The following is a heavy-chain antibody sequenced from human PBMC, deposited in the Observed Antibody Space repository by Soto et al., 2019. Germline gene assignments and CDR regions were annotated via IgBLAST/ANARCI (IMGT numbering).Heavy chain of an antibody. Sequence: GGSLRLSCAASGFTFSDHYMSWIRQATGKGLEWIGYSSTSGSFTRYADSVKGRFSISRDNAKNSLYLQINSLRGDDAAIYYCVRSGDNYNLLDYWGQGTPVTVSS. J-gene: IGHJ4*02. CDR2: SSTSGSFT. CDR3: VRSGDNYNLLDY. V-gene: IGHV3-11*06. CDR1: GFTFSDHY. D-gene: IGHD1-1*01.